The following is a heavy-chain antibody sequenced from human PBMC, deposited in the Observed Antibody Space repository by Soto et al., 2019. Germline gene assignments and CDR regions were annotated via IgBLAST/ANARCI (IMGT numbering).Heavy chain of an antibody. V-gene: IGHV4-30-4*01. D-gene: IGHD2-15*01. CDR3: ARHCSGGSCYSGGMDV. CDR1: GGSISSGDYY. J-gene: IGHJ6*02. CDR2: IYYSGST. Sequence: QVQLQESGPGLVKPSQTLSLTCTVSGGSISSGDYYWSWIRQPPGKGLEWIGYIYYSGSTYYNPSLKSRVTISVDTSKNQFSLKLSSVTAADTAVYYCARHCSGGSCYSGGMDVWGQGTTVTVSS.